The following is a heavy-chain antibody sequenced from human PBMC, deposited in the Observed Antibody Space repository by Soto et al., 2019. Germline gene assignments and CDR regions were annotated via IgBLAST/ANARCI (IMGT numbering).Heavy chain of an antibody. Sequence: QVQLVQSGAEVKKPGSSVKVSCKASGGTFSSYTISWVRQAPGQGLEWMGRIIPILGIANYAQKFQGRVTITADKSTSTAYMELCSLRSEDTAVYYCASDHYDSSGYYPYYWGQGTLVTVSS. CDR2: IIPILGIA. CDR3: ASDHYDSSGYYPYY. V-gene: IGHV1-69*02. D-gene: IGHD3-22*01. CDR1: GGTFSSYT. J-gene: IGHJ4*02.